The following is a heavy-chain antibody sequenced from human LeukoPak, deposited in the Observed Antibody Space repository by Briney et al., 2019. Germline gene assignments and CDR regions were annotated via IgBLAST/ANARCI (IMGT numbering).Heavy chain of an antibody. D-gene: IGHD1-20*01. J-gene: IGHJ4*02. Sequence: GGSLRLSCAASGFTFSSYSMSWVRQAPGKGFEWVSALSSSGGSTDYTDSVKGRFTISRDNSKNTLYLQMNSLRAEDTAVYYCAKKMSITAASQVDYWGQGTLVTVSS. CDR2: LSSSGGST. CDR1: GFTFSSYS. CDR3: AKKMSITAASQVDY. V-gene: IGHV3-23*01.